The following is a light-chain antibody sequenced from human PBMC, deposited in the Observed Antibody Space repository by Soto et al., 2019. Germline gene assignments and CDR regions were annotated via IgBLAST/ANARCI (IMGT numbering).Light chain of an antibody. CDR2: AAS. J-gene: IGKJ2*01. V-gene: IGKV3-20*01. CDR1: QSVSSSF. CDR3: QQYGTSPGT. Sequence: IVLTQSPGTLSLSPGERATLSCRASQSVSSSFLAWYLQKPGQAPRLLIYAASSRATGIPDRFSGSGAERDFTLTISRLEPEDFAVYYCQQYGTSPGTFGQGTKLEIK.